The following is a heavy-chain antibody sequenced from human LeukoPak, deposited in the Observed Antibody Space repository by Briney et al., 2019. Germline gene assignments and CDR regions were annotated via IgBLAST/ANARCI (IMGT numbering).Heavy chain of an antibody. Sequence: GGSLRLSCAASGFTFSSYAMSWVRQAPGKGLEWVSAISGSGGNTYYADSVKGRLTISRDNSKNTLYLQMNSLRAEDTAVYYCAKDRSYSYGYSYFDYWGQGTLVTVSS. CDR3: AKDRSYSYGYSYFDY. CDR2: ISGSGGNT. D-gene: IGHD5-18*01. J-gene: IGHJ4*02. CDR1: GFTFSSYA. V-gene: IGHV3-23*01.